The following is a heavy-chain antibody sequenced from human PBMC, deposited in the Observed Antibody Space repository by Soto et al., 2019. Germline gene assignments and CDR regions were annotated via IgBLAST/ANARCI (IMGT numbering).Heavy chain of an antibody. Sequence: QVQLVQSGAEVKKPGASVKVSCKASGYTFTSYGISWVRQAPGQGLEWMGWISAYNGNTNYAQKLQGRVTMTTDKSTRTAYMGLRSLRSDDTAVYYCARRDQDYGDYDASVGYYYYMDVWGKGTTVTVSS. V-gene: IGHV1-18*01. CDR2: ISAYNGNT. J-gene: IGHJ6*03. CDR1: GYTFTSYG. CDR3: ARRDQDYGDYDASVGYYYYMDV. D-gene: IGHD4-17*01.